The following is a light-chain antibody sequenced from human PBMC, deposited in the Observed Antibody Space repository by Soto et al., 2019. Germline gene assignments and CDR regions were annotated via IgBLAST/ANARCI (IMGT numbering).Light chain of an antibody. CDR1: QNISSY. CDR2: DAS. Sequence: EIVLTQSPATLSLSPGERATLSCRASQNISSYLAWYQQKPGQAPRLLIYDASNRATGIPARFRGSGSGTDFTLTISSLEPEDFAVYYCQQRSSWPPTFGQGTRLEIK. CDR3: QQRSSWPPT. J-gene: IGKJ5*01. V-gene: IGKV3-11*01.